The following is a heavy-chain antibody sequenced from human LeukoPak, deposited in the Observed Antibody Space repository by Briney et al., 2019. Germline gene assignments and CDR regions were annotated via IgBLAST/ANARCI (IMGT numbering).Heavy chain of an antibody. Sequence: SETLSLACTVSGGSISNYYWSWIRQPPGKGLEWIGYTYYSGSTNYNPSLKSRVTISVDTSKNQFSLKLSSVTATDTAVYYCARYSSGWYYFDYWGQGTLVTVSS. CDR2: TYYSGST. V-gene: IGHV4-59*01. D-gene: IGHD6-19*01. CDR3: ARYSSGWYYFDY. CDR1: GGSISNYY. J-gene: IGHJ4*02.